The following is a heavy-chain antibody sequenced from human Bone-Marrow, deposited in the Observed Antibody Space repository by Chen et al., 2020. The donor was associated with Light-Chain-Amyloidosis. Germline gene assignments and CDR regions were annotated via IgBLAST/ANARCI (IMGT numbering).Heavy chain of an antibody. CDR3: ARGTGPANEYFDY. D-gene: IGHD2-8*02. V-gene: IGHV4-30-4*01. J-gene: IGHJ4*02. CDR2: IYSSGSV. CDR1: GGSINSGDYY. Sequence: VQLLESGPGLVRPSQTLSLTCSVSGGSINSGDYYWTWIRQPPGKGLEWIGYIYSSGSVYYNPSLKSRVSLSLDTSNNLFSLRLTSVTAADTAVYYCARGTGPANEYFDYWGQGTLVTVSS.